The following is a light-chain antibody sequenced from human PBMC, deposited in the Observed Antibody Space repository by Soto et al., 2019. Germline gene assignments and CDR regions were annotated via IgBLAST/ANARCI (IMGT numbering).Light chain of an antibody. V-gene: IGKV3-20*01. J-gene: IGKJ4*01. CDR2: GAS. CDR1: QSIRTN. CDR3: QQYGSTPLT. Sequence: EIVLTQSPATLSVSAGGTVTLSCRASQSIRTNVAWYQQIPGQAPGLLIYGASSRASGIPDRFSGSGSGADFTLSITRLEPEDFALYYCQQYGSTPLTVGGGTKVDIK.